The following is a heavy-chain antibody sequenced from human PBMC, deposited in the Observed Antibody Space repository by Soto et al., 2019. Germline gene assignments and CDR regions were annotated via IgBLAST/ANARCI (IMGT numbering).Heavy chain of an antibody. J-gene: IGHJ4*02. CDR2: SNHVANT. Sequence: QVQLQQWGAGLLKPSETLSLTCAVYGGSFSGYYWSWIRQPPGKGLEWIGESNHVANTNYNPPLKIRVTMSVDPSKNQFSLRLSSVTAADTAVYYCARVLIAQVTTDWGQGTLVLVSS. CDR3: ARVLIAQVTTD. V-gene: IGHV4-34*01. CDR1: GGSFSGYY. D-gene: IGHD5-18*01.